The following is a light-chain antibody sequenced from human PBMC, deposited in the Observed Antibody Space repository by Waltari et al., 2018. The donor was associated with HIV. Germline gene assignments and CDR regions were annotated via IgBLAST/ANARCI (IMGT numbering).Light chain of an antibody. CDR3: QQRYGWGFT. Sequence: EIVLTQSPATLSLSPGDRATLSCRASQSLSNYLAWYQHKPGQAPRLLIYDASNRATGIPARFSGSGSGTDFTLTISSLEPEDFAVYYCQQRYGWGFTFGTGTKVDIK. CDR1: QSLSNY. J-gene: IGKJ3*01. V-gene: IGKV3-11*01. CDR2: DAS.